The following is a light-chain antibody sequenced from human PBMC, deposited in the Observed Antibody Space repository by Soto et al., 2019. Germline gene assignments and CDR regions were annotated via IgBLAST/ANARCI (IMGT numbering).Light chain of an antibody. CDR3: QQYGNSPYT. CDR1: QSVNTRY. J-gene: IGKJ2*01. Sequence: EIVLTQSPGTLSLSPGERTTLSCRASQSVNTRYLGWYQQKPGQSPRLLIYGASRRATGIPDRFSASWCGTYFTLTISRLEPEDFAVYCWQQYGNSPYTFGQGTKLEIK. CDR2: GAS. V-gene: IGKV3-20*01.